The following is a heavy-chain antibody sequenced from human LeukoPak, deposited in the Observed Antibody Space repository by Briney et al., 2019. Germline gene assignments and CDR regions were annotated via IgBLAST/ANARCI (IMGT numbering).Heavy chain of an antibody. J-gene: IGHJ4*02. V-gene: IGHV1-46*01. CDR3: ARDLGGYTVTTV. CDR1: GYTFTSYG. D-gene: IGHD4-17*01. Sequence: ASVKVSCKASGYTFTSYGISWVRQAPGQGLEWMGIINPSGGSTSYAQKFQGRATMTRDTSTSTVYMELSSLRSEDTAVYYCARDLGGYTVTTVWGQGTLVTVSS. CDR2: INPSGGST.